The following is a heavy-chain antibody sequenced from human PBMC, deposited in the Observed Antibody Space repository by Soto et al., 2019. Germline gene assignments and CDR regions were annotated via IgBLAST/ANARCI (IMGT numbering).Heavy chain of an antibody. CDR1: GYTSTGYY. D-gene: IGHD3-22*01. Sequence: ASVKVSCKASGYTSTGYYMHWVRRAPGQGLEWMGWINPNSGGTNYAQKFQGWVTMTRDTSISTAYMELSRLRSDDTAVYYCARDMYYYDSSGYSYYFDYWGQGTLVTVSS. CDR3: ARDMYYYDSSGYSYYFDY. CDR2: INPNSGGT. J-gene: IGHJ4*02. V-gene: IGHV1-2*04.